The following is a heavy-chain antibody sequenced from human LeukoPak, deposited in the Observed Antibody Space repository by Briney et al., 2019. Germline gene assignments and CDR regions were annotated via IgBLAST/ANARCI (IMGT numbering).Heavy chain of an antibody. CDR1: GFTFSSYS. CDR2: SSSSSSYI. V-gene: IGHV3-21*01. J-gene: IGHJ4*02. Sequence: GGSLRLSCAASGFTFSSYSMSWVRQAPGKGLEWVSSSSSSSSYIYYADSVKGRFTISRDNAKNSLYLQMNSLRAEDTAVYYCARGLYFRRTYYYDSSGYYYDYWGQGTLVTVSS. CDR3: ARGLYFRRTYYYDSSGYYYDY. D-gene: IGHD3-22*01.